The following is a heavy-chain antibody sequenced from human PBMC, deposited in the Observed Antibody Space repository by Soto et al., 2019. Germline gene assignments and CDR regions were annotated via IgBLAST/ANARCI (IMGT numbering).Heavy chain of an antibody. V-gene: IGHV4-38-2*02. CDR1: GYSISSGYY. Sequence: SETLSLTCAVSGYSISSGYYWGWIRQPPGKGLEWIANIYHSGRANYNPSLKGRVSMSVDTSKNQFSLTLSSVTAADTAVYYCAREKESSAYYLDFDSWGQGTLVTVSS. D-gene: IGHD3-22*01. J-gene: IGHJ4*02. CDR2: IYHSGRA. CDR3: AREKESSAYYLDFDS.